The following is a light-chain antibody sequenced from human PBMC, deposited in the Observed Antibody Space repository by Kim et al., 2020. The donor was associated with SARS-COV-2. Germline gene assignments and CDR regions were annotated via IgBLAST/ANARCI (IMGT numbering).Light chain of an antibody. Sequence: NFMLTQPHSVSESPGKTVTISCTRSSGSIASNYVQWYQQRPGSAPTTVIYEDKQRPSGVPDRFSGSIDSSSNSASLTISGLKTEDEADYYCQSYDSGNPVVFGGGTKLTVL. CDR2: EDK. V-gene: IGLV6-57*03. CDR1: SGSIASNY. CDR3: QSYDSGNPVV. J-gene: IGLJ2*01.